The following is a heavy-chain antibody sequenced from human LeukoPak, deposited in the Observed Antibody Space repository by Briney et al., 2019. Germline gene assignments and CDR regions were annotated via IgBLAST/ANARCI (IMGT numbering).Heavy chain of an antibody. V-gene: IGHV3-48*03. CDR1: GFTFSSYE. Sequence: GGSLRLSCAASGFTFSSYEMNWVRQAPGKGLEWVSYISSSGSTIYYADSVKGRFTISRDNAKNSLYLQMNSLRAEDTAVYYCAREDFWSGYPDYWGQGTLVTVSS. J-gene: IGHJ4*02. CDR3: AREDFWSGYPDY. CDR2: ISSSGSTI. D-gene: IGHD3-3*01.